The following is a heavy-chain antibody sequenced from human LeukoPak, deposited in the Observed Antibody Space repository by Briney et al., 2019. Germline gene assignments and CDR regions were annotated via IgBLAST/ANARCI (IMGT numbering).Heavy chain of an antibody. V-gene: IGHV1-2*02. CDR3: ARTSITIFGVVTKPIDY. CDR2: INPNSGGT. D-gene: IGHD3-3*01. J-gene: IGHJ4*02. Sequence: GASVTVSCKASGYTFTGYYMHWVRQAPGQGLEWMGWINPNSGGTNYAQKFQGRVTMTRDTSISTAYMELSRLRSDDTAVYYCARTSITIFGVVTKPIDYWGQGTLVTVSS. CDR1: GYTFTGYY.